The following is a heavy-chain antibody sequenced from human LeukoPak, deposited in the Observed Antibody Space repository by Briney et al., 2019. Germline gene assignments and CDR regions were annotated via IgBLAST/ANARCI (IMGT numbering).Heavy chain of an antibody. J-gene: IGHJ4*02. D-gene: IGHD2-21*01. CDR2: IRHDENNK. CDR3: AKDEGIRCLNGDCPFDH. Sequence: PGGSLRLSCVVSGFTFRNYGMHWVRQAPGKGLEWVAYIRHDENNKYHVEGRFTISRDNSKNTLFLQMNSLRPEDTAVYYCAKDEGIRCLNGDCPFDHWGQGILVTVSP. V-gene: IGHV3-30*02. CDR1: GFTFRNYG.